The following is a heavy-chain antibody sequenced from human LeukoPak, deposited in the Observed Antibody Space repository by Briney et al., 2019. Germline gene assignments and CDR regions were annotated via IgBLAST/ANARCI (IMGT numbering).Heavy chain of an antibody. CDR1: GGSISSYY. V-gene: IGHV4-4*07. J-gene: IGHJ5*02. CDR2: IYTSGST. CDR3: ARDYYDFWSGYPMDWFDP. D-gene: IGHD3-3*01. Sequence: SETLSLTCTVSGGSISSYYWSWIRQPAGKGLEWIGRIYTSGSTNYNPSLKSRVTTSVDTSKNQFSLKLSSVTAADTAVYCCARDYYDFWSGYPMDWFDPWGQGTLVTVSS.